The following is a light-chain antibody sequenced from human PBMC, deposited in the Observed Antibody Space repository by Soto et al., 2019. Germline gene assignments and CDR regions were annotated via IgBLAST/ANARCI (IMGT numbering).Light chain of an antibody. V-gene: IGKV3-11*01. Sequence: EIVLTQSPATLSLSPGERATLSCRASQSVRTSLAWYQQKSDQAPRLLIYDSSNRAPGIPARFSGSGSGTDFTLTISRLEPEDFAVYYCQQRSDLPVTFGPGTKVDNK. CDR1: QSVRTS. CDR3: QQRSDLPVT. CDR2: DSS. J-gene: IGKJ3*01.